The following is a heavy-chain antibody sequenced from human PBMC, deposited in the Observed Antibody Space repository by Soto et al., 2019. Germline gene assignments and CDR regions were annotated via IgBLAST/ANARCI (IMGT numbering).Heavy chain of an antibody. CDR2: INPNSGGT. V-gene: IGHV1-2*02. Sequence: RASVKVSCKASGYTFTGYYMHWVRQAPGQGLEWMGWINPNSGGTNYAQKFQGRVTMTRDTSISTAYMELSRLRSDDTAVYYCARDLNSKSVLHGMDVWGQGTTVTVSS. J-gene: IGHJ6*02. CDR3: ARDLNSKSVLHGMDV. CDR1: GYTFTGYY. D-gene: IGHD1-7*01.